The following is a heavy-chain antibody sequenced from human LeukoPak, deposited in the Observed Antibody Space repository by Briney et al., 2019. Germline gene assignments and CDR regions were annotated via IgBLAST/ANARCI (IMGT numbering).Heavy chain of an antibody. CDR2: ISSSSSYI. CDR1: GFTFSSYS. CDR3: ARVPYYYDSSGYSDY. D-gene: IGHD3-22*01. V-gene: IGHV3-21*01. Sequence: GGSLRLSCAASGFTFSSYSMNWVRQAPGKGLEWDSSISSSSSYIYYADSVKGRFTISRDNAKNSLYLQMNSLRAEDTAVYYCARVPYYYDSSGYSDYWGQGTLVTVSS. J-gene: IGHJ4*02.